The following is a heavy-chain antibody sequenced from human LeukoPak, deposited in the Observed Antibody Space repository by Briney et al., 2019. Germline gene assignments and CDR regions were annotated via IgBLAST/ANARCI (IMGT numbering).Heavy chain of an antibody. J-gene: IGHJ4*02. Sequence: SGTLSLTCTVSGGSISSSSSYWGCVRQPPGMRLEWIGSIYYSGSTYYNPSLKSRVTISVDTSKNQFSLKLSSVTAADTAVYYCARRVGRLYYFDYWGQGTLVTVSS. D-gene: IGHD2-15*01. V-gene: IGHV4-39*01. CDR3: ARRVGRLYYFDY. CDR1: GGSISSSSSY. CDR2: IYYSGST.